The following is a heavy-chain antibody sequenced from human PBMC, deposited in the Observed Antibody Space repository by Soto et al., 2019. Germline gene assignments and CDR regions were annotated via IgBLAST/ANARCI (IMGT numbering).Heavy chain of an antibody. CDR2: ISGSGGST. Sequence: GSLRLSCAASGFTFSTNAMSWVRQAPGKGLEWVSAISGSGGSTYYADSVKGRFTISRDNSKSTLYLQMNSLRAEDTAVYYCAKGVNYYDSSGYYSYYYHGMDVWGQGTTVTVSS. J-gene: IGHJ6*02. CDR3: AKGVNYYDSSGYYSYYYHGMDV. D-gene: IGHD3-22*01. V-gene: IGHV3-23*01. CDR1: GFTFSTNA.